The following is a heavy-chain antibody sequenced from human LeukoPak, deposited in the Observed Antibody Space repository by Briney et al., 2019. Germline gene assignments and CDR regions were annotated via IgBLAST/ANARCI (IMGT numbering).Heavy chain of an antibody. D-gene: IGHD3-3*01. CDR2: ISGSSRPI. CDR1: GFTFSSYS. Sequence: AGGSLRLSCAASGFTFSSYSMNWVRQAPGRGLEWVSYISGSSRPICYADSVKGRFTISRDNAKNSLYLQMNSLRAEDTAVYYCARDGGYDFWSGYYQDYWGQGTLVTVSS. V-gene: IGHV3-48*01. CDR3: ARDGGYDFWSGYYQDY. J-gene: IGHJ4*02.